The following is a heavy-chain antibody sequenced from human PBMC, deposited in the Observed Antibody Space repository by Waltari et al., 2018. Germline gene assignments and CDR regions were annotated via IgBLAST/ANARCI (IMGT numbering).Heavy chain of an antibody. D-gene: IGHD2-2*01. J-gene: IGHJ6*02. CDR2: ISGSGGST. CDR1: GFPFSRYA. V-gene: IGHV3-23*01. Sequence: EVQLLESGGGLVQPGGSLRLSCAASGFPFSRYAMSWVRQAPGKGLEWVSAISGSGGSTYYADSVKGRFTISRDNSKNTLYLQMNSLRAEDTAVYYCAKVGYCSSTSCFYYYYYGMDVWGQGTTVTVSS. CDR3: AKVGYCSSTSCFYYYYYGMDV.